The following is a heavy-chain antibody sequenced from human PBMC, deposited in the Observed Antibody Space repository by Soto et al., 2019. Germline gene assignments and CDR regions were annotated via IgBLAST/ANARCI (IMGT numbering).Heavy chain of an antibody. J-gene: IGHJ3*02. V-gene: IGHV3-21*01. CDR1: GFTFSSYS. Sequence: PGGSLRLSCAASGFTFSSYSMNWVRQAPGKGLEWVSSISSSSSYIYYADSVKGRFTNSRDNAKNSLYLQMNSLRAEDTAVYYCARDNRIMGPSSYAFDIWGQGTMVTVSS. CDR2: ISSSSSYI. CDR3: ARDNRIMGPSSYAFDI.